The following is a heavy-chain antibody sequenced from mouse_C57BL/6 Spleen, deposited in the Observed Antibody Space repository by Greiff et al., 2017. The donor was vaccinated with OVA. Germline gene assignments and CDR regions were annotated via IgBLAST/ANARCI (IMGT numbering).Heavy chain of an antibody. V-gene: IGHV3-6*01. CDR2: ISYDGSN. CDR3: ARAGNYYGQFAY. D-gene: IGHD1-1*01. CDR1: GYSITSGYY. J-gene: IGHJ3*01. Sequence: DVQLQESGPGLVKPSQSLSLTCSVTGYSITSGYYWNWIRQFPGNKLEWMGYISYDGSNNYNPSLKNRISITRDTSKNQFFLKLNSVTTEDTATYYCARAGNYYGQFAYWGQGTLVTVSA.